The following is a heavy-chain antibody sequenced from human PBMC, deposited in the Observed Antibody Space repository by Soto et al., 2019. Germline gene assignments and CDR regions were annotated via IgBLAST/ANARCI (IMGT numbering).Heavy chain of an antibody. J-gene: IGHJ6*02. CDR2: ITSSSSYI. CDR1: GFTFSSYC. Sequence: EVQLVESGGGLVKPGESLRLSCAASGFTFSSYCMNWVRQAPGKGLEWVSSITSSSSYIYYADSVKGRFTISRDNAKNSLYLEMNSLRDEDTAVYFCARSGGYYYYYYAMDVWGQGITVTVSS. V-gene: IGHV3-21*01. CDR3: ARSGGYYYYYYAMDV.